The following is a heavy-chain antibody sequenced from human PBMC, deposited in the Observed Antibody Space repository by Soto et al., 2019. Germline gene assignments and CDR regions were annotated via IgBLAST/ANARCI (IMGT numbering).Heavy chain of an antibody. CDR3: AKGGYTFAYE. V-gene: IGHV3-23*01. CDR2: ISSSTSDT. D-gene: IGHD5-18*01. CDR1: GFNCSSYS. J-gene: IGHJ4*02. Sequence: GGSLRLSCAASGFNCSSYSMSWVRQPPGKGLEWVSAISSSTSDTLYADSVKGRFTISRDNSQNTLFLQMTSLRADDTAVYYCAKGGYTFAYEWGQGALVTVSS.